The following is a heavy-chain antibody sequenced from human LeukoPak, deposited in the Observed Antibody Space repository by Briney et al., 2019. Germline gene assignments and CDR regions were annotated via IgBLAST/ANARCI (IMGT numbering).Heavy chain of an antibody. CDR2: ISDYNGNT. D-gene: IGHD1-20*01. V-gene: IGHV1-18*01. J-gene: IGHJ3*02. CDR3: ARGGITGTTRGPTRLNDAFDI. Sequence: ASVKVSCKASVYSLTTYGFRWVRQAPGQGREWMGWISDYNGNTNYAQRLQGRVTMATDTSTSTVYMELRSLRSDDTAVYYCARGGITGTTRGPTRLNDAFDIWGQETMVTVSS. CDR1: VYSLTTYG.